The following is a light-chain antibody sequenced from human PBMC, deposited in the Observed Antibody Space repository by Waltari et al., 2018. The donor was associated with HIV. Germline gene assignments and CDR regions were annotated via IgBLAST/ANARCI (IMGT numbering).Light chain of an antibody. Sequence: QSVLTQPPSASGTPGQRVTISCSGSNSHIGSNSVNWYQQLPGPAPKLLLYSSNQRPLGVPDRFSGSKSGTSASLAISGLQSEDEADYYCAAWDDSRNAHVVFGGGTKLTVL. CDR2: SSN. J-gene: IGLJ2*01. V-gene: IGLV1-44*01. CDR1: NSHIGSNS. CDR3: AAWDDSRNAHVV.